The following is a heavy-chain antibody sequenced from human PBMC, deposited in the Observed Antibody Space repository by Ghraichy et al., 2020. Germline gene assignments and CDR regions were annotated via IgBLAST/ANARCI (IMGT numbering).Heavy chain of an antibody. CDR1: GFTFSSYA. D-gene: IGHD6-19*01. Sequence: GGSLRLSCAASGFTFSSYAMSWVRQAPGKGLEWVSAISGSGGSTYYADSVKGRFTISRDNSKNTLYLQMNSLRAEDTAVYYCAKALRGAVAGDHYYYYYGMDVWGQGTTVTVSS. CDR3: AKALRGAVAGDHYYYYYGMDV. V-gene: IGHV3-23*01. CDR2: ISGSGGST. J-gene: IGHJ6*02.